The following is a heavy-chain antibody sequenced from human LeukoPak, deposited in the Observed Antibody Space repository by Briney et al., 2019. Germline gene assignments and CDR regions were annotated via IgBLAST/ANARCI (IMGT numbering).Heavy chain of an antibody. Sequence: SETLSLTCAVYGGSFSGYYWSWIRQPPGKGLEWSGEINHSGSTNYNPSLKSRVTISVDTSKNQFSLKLSSVTAADMAVYYCARGFSSSGRNDAFDIWGQGTMVTVSS. CDR3: ARGFSSSGRNDAFDI. J-gene: IGHJ3*02. V-gene: IGHV4-34*01. D-gene: IGHD3-22*01. CDR1: GGSFSGYY. CDR2: INHSGST.